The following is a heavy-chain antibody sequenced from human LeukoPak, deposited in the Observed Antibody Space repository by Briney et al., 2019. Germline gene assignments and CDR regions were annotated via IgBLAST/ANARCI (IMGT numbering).Heavy chain of an antibody. V-gene: IGHV3-23*01. CDR1: GFTFSSYA. Sequence: GGSLRLSCAASGFTFSSYAMSWVRQAPGKGLEWVSAISGSGGSTYYADSVKGRFTISRDNSKNTLYLQMNSLGAEDTAVYYCAKDHPYYDFWSGTDAFDIWGQGTMVTVSS. D-gene: IGHD3-3*01. CDR3: AKDHPYYDFWSGTDAFDI. CDR2: ISGSGGST. J-gene: IGHJ3*02.